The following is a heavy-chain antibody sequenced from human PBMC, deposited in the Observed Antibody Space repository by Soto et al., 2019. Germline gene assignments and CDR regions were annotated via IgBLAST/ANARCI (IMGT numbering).Heavy chain of an antibody. Sequence: QVQLVQSGAEVKKPGSSVKVSCKASGGTFSSFAINWLRQAPGQGLVWMGTIIPIFGPTKYALKFQDRVTITADKSASTACMELSSLRSEDTAVYCCAGSAYNNLDDYYYYGMDVWGQGTTVIVSS. V-gene: IGHV1-69*06. CDR1: GGTFSSFA. D-gene: IGHD4-4*01. CDR2: IIPIFGPT. J-gene: IGHJ6*02. CDR3: AGSAYNNLDDYYYYGMDV.